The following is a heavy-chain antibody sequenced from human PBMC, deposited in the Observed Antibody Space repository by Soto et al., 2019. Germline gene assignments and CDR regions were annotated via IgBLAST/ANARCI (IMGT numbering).Heavy chain of an antibody. CDR1: GGSISSYY. V-gene: IGHV4-59*12. Sequence: SETLSLTCTVSGGSISSYYWSWIRQPPGKGLEWIGYIYFSGGSNYNPSLKSRVTISVDTSKNQFSLKLSSVTAADTAVYYCARESRSWYGSIWDYWGQGTLVTVSS. D-gene: IGHD6-13*01. CDR2: IYFSGGS. J-gene: IGHJ4*02. CDR3: ARESRSWYGSIWDY.